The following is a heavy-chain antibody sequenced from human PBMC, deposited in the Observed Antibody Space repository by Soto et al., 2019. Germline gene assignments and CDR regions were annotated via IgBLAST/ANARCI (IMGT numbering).Heavy chain of an antibody. CDR3: ARDHTYYYDSSGYRDLYYFDY. D-gene: IGHD3-22*01. CDR2: INPNSGGT. CDR1: GYTFTGYY. Sequence: ASVKVSCKASGYTFTGYYMHWVRQAPGQGLEWMGWINPNSGGTNYAQKFQGWVTMTRDTSISTAYMELSRLRSDDTAVYYCARDHTYYYDSSGYRDLYYFDYWGQGTLVTVSS. V-gene: IGHV1-2*04. J-gene: IGHJ4*02.